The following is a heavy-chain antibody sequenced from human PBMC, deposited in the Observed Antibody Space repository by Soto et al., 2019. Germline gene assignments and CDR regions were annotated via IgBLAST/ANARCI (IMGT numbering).Heavy chain of an antibody. Sequence: SQTLSLTCAISGDSVSSNSAAWNWIRQSPSRGLEWLGRTYYRSKWYNDYAVSVKSRMTITPDTSKNQFSLHLNSVTPEDTAVYYCAMTPGRSGYFSFDYWGQGTLVTVSS. D-gene: IGHD3-3*01. CDR3: AMTPGRSGYFSFDY. CDR2: TYYRSKWYN. CDR1: GDSVSSNSAA. J-gene: IGHJ4*02. V-gene: IGHV6-1*01.